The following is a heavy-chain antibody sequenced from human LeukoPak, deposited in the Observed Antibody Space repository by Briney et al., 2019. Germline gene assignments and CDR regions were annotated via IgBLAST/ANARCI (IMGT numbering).Heavy chain of an antibody. J-gene: IGHJ4*02. CDR2: FYISGST. CDR1: GAFISSGTYY. D-gene: IGHD6-13*01. CDR3: ARDRGSSWLSFDY. Sequence: SQTLSLTCTVSGAFISSGTYYWSWIRQPAGKGLEWIGRFYISGSTHYNPSLKSRVTISVDTSKNQFSLKLSSVTAADTAVYYCARDRGSSWLSFDYWGQGTLVTVSS. V-gene: IGHV4-61*02.